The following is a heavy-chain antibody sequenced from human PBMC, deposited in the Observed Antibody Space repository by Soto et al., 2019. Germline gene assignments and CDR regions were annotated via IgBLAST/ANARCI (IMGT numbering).Heavy chain of an antibody. CDR2: IYYSGTT. V-gene: IGHV4-31*02. J-gene: IGHJ4*02. CDR1: GVSIDNGAFY. CDR3: ARASVSYCPNSGCVFFFDH. Sequence: QVLLQESGPRLVKPSETLSLTCSVSGVSIDNGAFYWNWIRQFPGKGPELLGYIYYSGTTYYSPSLKSRISMSIDTSKNQFSLEMTSVTTADTAVYLCARASVSYCPNSGCVFFFDHWGRGALVAVSS. D-gene: IGHD2-8*01.